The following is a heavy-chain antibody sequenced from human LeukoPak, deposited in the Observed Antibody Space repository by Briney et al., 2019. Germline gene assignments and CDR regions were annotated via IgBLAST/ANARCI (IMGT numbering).Heavy chain of an antibody. J-gene: IGHJ6*02. Sequence: ASVKVSCKASGYTFTSYAMNWVRQAPGQGLEWMGIINPSGGSTSYAQKFQGRVTMTRDTSTSTVYMELSSLRSEDTAVYYCAREDYGDYDEGSYYYGMDVWGQGTTVTVSS. CDR3: AREDYGDYDEGSYYYGMDV. CDR1: GYTFTSYA. V-gene: IGHV1-46*01. D-gene: IGHD4-17*01. CDR2: INPSGGST.